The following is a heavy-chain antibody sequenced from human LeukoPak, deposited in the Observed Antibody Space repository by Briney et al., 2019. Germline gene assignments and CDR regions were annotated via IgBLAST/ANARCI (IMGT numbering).Heavy chain of an antibody. V-gene: IGHV4-30-4*01. Sequence: SQTLSLTCTVSGGSISSGDYYWTWIRQPLGKGLEWIGYIYHSGSTHYNSSLKSRLTISVDTSKNQFSLKLSSVTAADTAVYYCARGLRGIMIRGAITDLNWFDAWGQGTLVIVSS. J-gene: IGHJ5*02. CDR2: IYHSGST. CDR1: GGSISSGDYY. D-gene: IGHD3-10*01. CDR3: ARGLRGIMIRGAITDLNWFDA.